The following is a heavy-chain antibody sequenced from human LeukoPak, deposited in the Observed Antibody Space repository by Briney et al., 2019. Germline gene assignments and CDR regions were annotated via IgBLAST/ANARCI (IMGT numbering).Heavy chain of an antibody. CDR3: ARDKAGYSYGYGDY. J-gene: IGHJ4*02. CDR1: GGTFSSYA. V-gene: IGHV1-69*13. Sequence: GASVTVSCTASGGTFSSYAISWVRQAPGQGLEWMGGIIPIFGTANYAQKFQGRVTITADESTSTAYMELSSLRSEDTAVYYCARDKAGYSYGYGDYWGQGTLVTVSS. CDR2: IIPIFGTA. D-gene: IGHD5-18*01.